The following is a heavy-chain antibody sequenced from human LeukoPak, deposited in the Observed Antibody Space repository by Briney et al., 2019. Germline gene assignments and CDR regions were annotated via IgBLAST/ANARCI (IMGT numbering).Heavy chain of an antibody. D-gene: IGHD1-1*01. CDR2: INGDGSTT. J-gene: IGHJ3*02. CDR1: AFAVSVFW. Sequence: GGSLRLSCAASAFAVSVFWMHWVRQAPGKGLVWVSHINGDGSTTNYADSVKGRFTISRDNAKNTLYLQLTSLRAEDTALYYCVRDRGTPGSLNIWGQGTMVTVSS. CDR3: VRDRGTPGSLNI. V-gene: IGHV3-74*01.